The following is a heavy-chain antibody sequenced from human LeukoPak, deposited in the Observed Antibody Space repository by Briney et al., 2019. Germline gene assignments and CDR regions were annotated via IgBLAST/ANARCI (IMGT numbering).Heavy chain of an antibody. D-gene: IGHD3-22*01. J-gene: IGHJ6*02. CDR2: IIPIFGTA. CDR3: ARTNYYDSSGYQGAGTYYYGMDV. V-gene: IGHV1-69*06. Sequence: GASAKVSCKASGGTFSSYGISWVRQAPGQGLEWMGRIIPIFGTANYAQKFQGRVTITADKLTSTAYMEVSSLRSEDTAVYYCARTNYYDSSGYQGAGTYYYGMDVWGQGTTVTVSS. CDR1: GGTFSSYG.